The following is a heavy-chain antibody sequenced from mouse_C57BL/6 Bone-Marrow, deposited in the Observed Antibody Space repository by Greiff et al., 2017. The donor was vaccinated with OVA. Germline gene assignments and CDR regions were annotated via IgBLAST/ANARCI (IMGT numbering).Heavy chain of an antibody. CDR2: IDSATGNT. D-gene: IGHD2-4*01. Sequence: EVQLQQSVAELVRPGASVKLSCTASGFNIKNTYMHWVKQRPEQGLEWIGRIDSATGNTKSAPKFPGKATITADTSSNTAYLHLSSLTSEDTAIYYCALYDYDSWFAYWGQGTLVTVSA. J-gene: IGHJ3*01. V-gene: IGHV14-3*01. CDR1: GFNIKNTY. CDR3: ALYDYDSWFAY.